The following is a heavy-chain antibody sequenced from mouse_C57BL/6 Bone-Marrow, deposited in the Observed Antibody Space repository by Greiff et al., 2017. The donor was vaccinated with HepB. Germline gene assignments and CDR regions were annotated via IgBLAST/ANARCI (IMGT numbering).Heavy chain of an antibody. CDR3: CSSYGEAWFAY. J-gene: IGHJ3*01. Sequence: VQLQQSGAELAKPGASVKLSCKASGYTFTSYWMHWVKQRPGQGLEWIGCINPSSGYTKYNQKFKDKATLTADKSSSTAYMQLSSLTYEDSAVYYCCSSYGEAWFAYWGQGTLVTVSA. CDR2: INPSSGYT. V-gene: IGHV1-7*01. D-gene: IGHD1-1*01. CDR1: GYTFTSYW.